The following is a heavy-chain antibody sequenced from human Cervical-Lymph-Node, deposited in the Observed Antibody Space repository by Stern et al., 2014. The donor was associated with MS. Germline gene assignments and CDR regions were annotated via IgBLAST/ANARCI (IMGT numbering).Heavy chain of an antibody. CDR3: AREGYCDY. D-gene: IGHD2-15*01. J-gene: IGHJ4*02. V-gene: IGHV3-7*01. CDR2: TKYDGSEK. Sequence: EVHLVESGGGLVPPGGSLRLSCAASGFLFSNSWMSWVRQAPGKGLEWVANTKYDGSEKNYVDSVKGRFTISRDNAKNTLYLQMNSLRAEDTAMYYCAREGYCDYWGQGTLVTVSS. CDR1: GFLFSNSW.